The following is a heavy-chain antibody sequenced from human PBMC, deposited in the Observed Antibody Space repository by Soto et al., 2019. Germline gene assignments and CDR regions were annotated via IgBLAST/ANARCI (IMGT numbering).Heavy chain of an antibody. CDR1: GYAFTGHY. CDR3: GRGRSGQIVVFH. D-gene: IGHD5-12*01. V-gene: IGHV1-2*07. J-gene: IGHJ4*02. Sequence: SVKGGWRASGYAFTGHYIHRVRQAPEQGPEWMGEIGPESGATRYSDRFQGRVTMTSDMSITTVYMELNNLRPDDTAVYYCGRGRSGQIVVFHWGQGTPVTVSS. CDR2: IGPESGAT.